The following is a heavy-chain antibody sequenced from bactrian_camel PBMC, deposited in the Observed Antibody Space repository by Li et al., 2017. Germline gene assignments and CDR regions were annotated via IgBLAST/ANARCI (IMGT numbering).Heavy chain of an antibody. Sequence: VQLVESGGGSVQAGGSLRLSCTVYGMRYSTYTMSWVRQAPGKGLEWVSTFYYTGGYTYYADSVKGRFTISQDTAKTTVYLQMNSLKPEDAAMYYCAALREYWSCTNWARYNSWGQGTQVTVS. J-gene: IGHJ4*01. V-gene: IGHV3S40*01. CDR2: FYYTGGYT. D-gene: IGHD8*01. CDR3: AALREYWSCTNWARYNS. CDR1: GMRYSTYT.